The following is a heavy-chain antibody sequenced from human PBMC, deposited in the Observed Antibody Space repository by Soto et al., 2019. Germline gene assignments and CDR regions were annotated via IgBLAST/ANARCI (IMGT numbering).Heavy chain of an antibody. Sequence: GGSLRLSCVVSGFSLGTYWMSWVRQAPGKGLEWLASIKEDGSERYYLDSVKGRCTISRDNAKDSLSLQMNSLRGEDTAFYYCARDVGPVTIFGEALSGYFDFWGQGTLVTVSS. CDR2: IKEDGSER. CDR1: GFSLGTYW. V-gene: IGHV3-7*03. CDR3: ARDVGPVTIFGEALSGYFDF. D-gene: IGHD3-3*01. J-gene: IGHJ4*02.